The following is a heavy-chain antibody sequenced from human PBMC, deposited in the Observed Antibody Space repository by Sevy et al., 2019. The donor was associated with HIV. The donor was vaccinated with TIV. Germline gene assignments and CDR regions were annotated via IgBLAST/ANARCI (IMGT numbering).Heavy chain of an antibody. CDR2: ISYDGSNK. V-gene: IGHV3-30*18. Sequence: GGSLRLSCAASGFTFSSYGMHRVRQAPGKGLEWVAVISYDGSNKYYADSVKGRFAISRDNSKNTLYLQMNSLRAEDTAVYYCAKAGRGTTVVTPAFDYWGQGTLVTVSS. CDR1: GFTFSSYG. J-gene: IGHJ4*02. D-gene: IGHD4-17*01. CDR3: AKAGRGTTVVTPAFDY.